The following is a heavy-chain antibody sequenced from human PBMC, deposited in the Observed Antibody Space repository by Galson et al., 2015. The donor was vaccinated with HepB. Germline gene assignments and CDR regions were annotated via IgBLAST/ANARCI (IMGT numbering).Heavy chain of an antibody. CDR2: IYPGDSDT. CDR3: ARPTYLSGYENAGDYWVDY. J-gene: IGHJ4*02. CDR1: GYSFTSYW. Sequence: QSGAEVKKPGESLKISCKGSGYSFTSYWIGWVRQMPGKGLEWMGIIYPGDSDTRYSPSFQGQVTISADKSISTAYLQWSSLKASDTAMYYCARPTYLSGYENAGDYWVDYWGQGTLVTVSS. V-gene: IGHV5-51*01. D-gene: IGHD5-12*01.